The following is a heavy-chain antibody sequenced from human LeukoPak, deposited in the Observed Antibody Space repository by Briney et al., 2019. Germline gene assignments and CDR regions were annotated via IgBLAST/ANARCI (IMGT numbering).Heavy chain of an antibody. D-gene: IGHD6-19*01. CDR1: GFTFDDYA. J-gene: IGHJ5*02. CDR3: AKDGRAVAGLDWFDP. Sequence: GRSLRLSCAASGFTFDDYAMHWVRQAPGKGLEWVSGISWNSGSIGYADSVKGRFTISRDNAKNSLYLQMNSLRAEDTALYYCAKDGRAVAGLDWFDPWGQGALVTVSS. V-gene: IGHV3-9*01. CDR2: ISWNSGSI.